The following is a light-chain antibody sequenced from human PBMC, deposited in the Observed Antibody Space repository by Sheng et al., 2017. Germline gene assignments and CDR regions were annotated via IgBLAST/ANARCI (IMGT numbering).Light chain of an antibody. Sequence: DLVMTQSPDSLAVSLGERATINCKSSQSVLKNSNNKNYLAWYQQKPGQSPKLLIYWASTRESGVPDRFSGSGSGTIFSLTINNLQAEDVAVYYCHHRWSFGQGTRVEIK. CDR2: WAS. CDR3: HHRWS. CDR1: QSVLKNSNNKNY. J-gene: IGKJ1*01. V-gene: IGKV4-1*01.